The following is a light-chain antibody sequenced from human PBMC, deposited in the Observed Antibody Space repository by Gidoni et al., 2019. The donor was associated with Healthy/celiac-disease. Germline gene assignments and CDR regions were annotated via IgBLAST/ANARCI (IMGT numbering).Light chain of an antibody. J-gene: IGKJ2*01. CDR3: QQSYSTPRYT. Sequence: IQMTQSPSSLSASVGDRVTITCRASQSISSYLNWYQQKPGKAPKLLIYAASSLQSGVPSRFCGSGSGTDFTLTISSLQPEDFATYYCQQSYSTPRYTFGQGTKLEIK. V-gene: IGKV1-39*01. CDR1: QSISSY. CDR2: AAS.